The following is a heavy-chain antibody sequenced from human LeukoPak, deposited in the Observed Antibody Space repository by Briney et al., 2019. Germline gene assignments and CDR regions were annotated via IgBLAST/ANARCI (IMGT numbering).Heavy chain of an antibody. CDR3: ARAGYYDSSCYTNFDY. V-gene: IGHV1-18*01. J-gene: IGHJ4*02. CDR2: ISAYNGNT. CDR1: GYTFTSYG. D-gene: IGHD3-22*01. Sequence: ASVKVSCKASGYTFTSYGISWVRQAPGQGLEWMGWISAYNGNTKYAQKLQGRVTMTTDTSTSTAYKELRSLRSDDTAVYYCARAGYYDSSCYTNFDYWGRGTLVTVSS.